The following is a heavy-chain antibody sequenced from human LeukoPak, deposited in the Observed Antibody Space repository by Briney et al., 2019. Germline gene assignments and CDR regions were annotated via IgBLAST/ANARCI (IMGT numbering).Heavy chain of an antibody. CDR2: IKQDGGEK. J-gene: IGHJ4*01. Sequence: GGSLRLXCAVSGFTFSSYWMNWVRRAPGKGLEWVASIKQDGGEKPYVDSVKGRFTISRDNAKNSLYLQMSSLRAEDTAVYYCARDGTAAGLYFDLWGQGTLVTVSS. CDR1: GFTFSSYW. D-gene: IGHD6-13*01. CDR3: ARDGTAAGLYFDL. V-gene: IGHV3-7*01.